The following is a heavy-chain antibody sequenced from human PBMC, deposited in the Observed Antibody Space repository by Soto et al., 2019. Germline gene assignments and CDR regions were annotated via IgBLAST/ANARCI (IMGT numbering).Heavy chain of an antibody. CDR2: IYYSGST. Sequence: SEILSLTCTVSGGSISSYYWSWIRQPPGKGPEWIGYIYYSGSTYYNPSLESRVTISVDKSKNQFSLKLMSLSAADTAVYYCGRLEGLATISYYFDYWGQGALVTVSS. J-gene: IGHJ4*02. D-gene: IGHD3-3*01. CDR3: GRLEGLATISYYFDY. CDR1: GGSISSYY. V-gene: IGHV4-59*08.